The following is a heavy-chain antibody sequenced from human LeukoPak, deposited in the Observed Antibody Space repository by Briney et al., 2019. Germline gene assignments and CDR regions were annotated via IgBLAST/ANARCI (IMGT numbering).Heavy chain of an antibody. CDR1: GGTFSSYA. CDR2: IVPIFGTA. J-gene: IGHJ6*03. D-gene: IGHD6-6*01. Sequence: SVKVSCKASGGTFSSYAISWVRQAPGQGLEWMGGIVPIFGTANYAQKFQGRVTITTDESTSTAYMELSSLRSEATAVYYCARGRAARPSYYSYLDAWGNGATVTVS. V-gene: IGHV1-69*05. CDR3: ARGRAARPSYYSYLDA.